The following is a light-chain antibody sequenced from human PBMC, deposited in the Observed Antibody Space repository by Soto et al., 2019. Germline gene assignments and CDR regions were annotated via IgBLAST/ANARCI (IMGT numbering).Light chain of an antibody. CDR3: CSYAGSSTSLYV. CDR2: EGS. CDR1: SSDVGSYNL. V-gene: IGLV2-23*01. J-gene: IGLJ1*01. Sequence: QSALTQPASVSGSPGQSITISCTGTSSDVGSYNLVSWYQQHPGKAPKLMIYEGSKRPSGVSNRFSGSKSGNTASLTISGLQAEDDADYYCCSYAGSSTSLYVFGTGTKVTV.